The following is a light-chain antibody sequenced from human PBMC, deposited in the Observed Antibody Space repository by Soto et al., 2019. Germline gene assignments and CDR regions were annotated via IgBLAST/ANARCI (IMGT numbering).Light chain of an antibody. V-gene: IGLV2-18*02. J-gene: IGLJ1*01. CDR3: NSYTSSNTYV. Sequence: QSVLTQPPPVSGSPGQSVTISCTGTSSDVGSYNRVSWYQQPPGTAPKLMIYEVNNRPSGVPDRFSGSKSGNTASLTITGLQAEDEADYYCNSYTSSNTYVFGTGTKVTVL. CDR2: EVN. CDR1: SSDVGSYNR.